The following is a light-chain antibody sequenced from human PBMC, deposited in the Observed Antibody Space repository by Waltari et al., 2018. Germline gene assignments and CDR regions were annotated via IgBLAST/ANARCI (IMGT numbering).Light chain of an antibody. CDR1: QSISSY. Sequence: DIHMTQSPSSLSASVGDRVTITCRASQSISSYLNWYQQKPGKAPKLLIYAASSLQSGVPSRFSGSGSGTDFTLTISSLQPEDFATYYCQQSYSTPQYTFGQGTKLEIK. CDR2: AAS. CDR3: QQSYSTPQYT. J-gene: IGKJ2*01. V-gene: IGKV1-39*01.